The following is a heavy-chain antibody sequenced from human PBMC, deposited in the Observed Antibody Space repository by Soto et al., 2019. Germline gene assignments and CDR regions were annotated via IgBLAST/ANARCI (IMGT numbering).Heavy chain of an antibody. D-gene: IGHD1-1*01. CDR1: GGSISSGDYY. V-gene: IGHV4-30-4*01. CDR2: IYYSGST. CDR3: TRVDNWSELPFYGIDV. Sequence: QVQLQESGPGLVKPSQTLSLTCTVSGGSISSGDYYWSWIRQPPGKGLEWIGYIYYSGSTYYNPYLKRRVTISVDTTKNQSALKLSSVTAADTAVYYCTRVDNWSELPFYGIDVWGQGTTVTVSS. J-gene: IGHJ6*02.